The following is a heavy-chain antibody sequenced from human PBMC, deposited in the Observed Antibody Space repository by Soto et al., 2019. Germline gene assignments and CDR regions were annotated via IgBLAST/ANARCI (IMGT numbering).Heavy chain of an antibody. V-gene: IGHV1-2*04. Sequence: GASVKVSCKASGYTFTGYYMHWVRQAPGQGLEWMGWINPNSGGTNYAQKFQGWVTMTRDTSISTAYMELSRLRSDDTAVYYCARGLQTYYDFWSGYSRSQFDYWGQGTLVTVSS. CDR2: INPNSGGT. CDR1: GYTFTGYY. D-gene: IGHD3-3*01. CDR3: ARGLQTYYDFWSGYSRSQFDY. J-gene: IGHJ4*02.